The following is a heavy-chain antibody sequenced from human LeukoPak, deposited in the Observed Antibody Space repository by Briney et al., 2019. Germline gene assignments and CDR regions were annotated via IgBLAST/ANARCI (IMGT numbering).Heavy chain of an antibody. D-gene: IGHD3-3*01. J-gene: IGHJ5*02. CDR3: ARFLNDFWSGYYRWFDP. Sequence: SGTLSLTCAVYGGSFSGYYWSWIRQPPGKGLEWIGEINHSGSTNYNPSLKSRVTISVDTSKNQFSLKLSSVTAADTAVYYCARFLNDFWSGYYRWFDPWGQGTLVTVSS. V-gene: IGHV4-34*01. CDR2: INHSGST. CDR1: GGSFSGYY.